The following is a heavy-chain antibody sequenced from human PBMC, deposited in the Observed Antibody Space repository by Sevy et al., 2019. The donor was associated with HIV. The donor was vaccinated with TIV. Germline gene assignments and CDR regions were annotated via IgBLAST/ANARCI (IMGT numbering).Heavy chain of an antibody. CDR3: ASETVDGYNL. CDR2: MYAGGNT. D-gene: IGHD5-12*01. Sequence: GGSLRLSCAASGFTVSNNYISWVRQAPGKGLAWVSAMYAGGNTYFANSVKGRFTVSRDNSKNTVYLQMNSLRAEDTTMYYCASETVDGYNLWGQGTLVTVSS. CDR1: GFTVSNNY. J-gene: IGHJ4*02. V-gene: IGHV3-53*01.